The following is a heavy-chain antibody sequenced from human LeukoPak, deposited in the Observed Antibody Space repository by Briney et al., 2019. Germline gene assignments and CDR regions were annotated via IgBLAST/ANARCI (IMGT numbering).Heavy chain of an antibody. CDR2: TCYRSRWSS. J-gene: IGHJ4*02. V-gene: IGHV6-1*01. CDR3: ARDPRYADCILFDY. Sequence: SQTLSLTCAISGDSVSSKTVAWNWIRQSPSRGLEWLGRTCYRSRWSSDYAVPVKGRITNNPDTSKNQFSLELNSVTPEDTAVYYCARDPRYADCILFDYWGQGTLVTVSS. CDR1: GDSVSSKTVA. D-gene: IGHD2-2*01.